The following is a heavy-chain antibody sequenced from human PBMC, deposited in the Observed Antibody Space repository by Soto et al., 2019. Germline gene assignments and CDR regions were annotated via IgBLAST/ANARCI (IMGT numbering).Heavy chain of an antibody. CDR3: ARALYGSGSYYAVDYYYYGMDV. CDR2: ISYDGSNK. D-gene: IGHD3-10*01. CDR1: GLNFSGYA. V-gene: IGHV3-30-3*01. J-gene: IGHJ6*02. Sequence: GGPQRLSCTASGLNFSGYAMRWVRQATGKGLEWVAVISYDGSNKYYADSVKGRFTISRDNSKNTLYLQMNSLRAEDTAVYYCARALYGSGSYYAVDYYYYGMDVWGQGTTVTVSS.